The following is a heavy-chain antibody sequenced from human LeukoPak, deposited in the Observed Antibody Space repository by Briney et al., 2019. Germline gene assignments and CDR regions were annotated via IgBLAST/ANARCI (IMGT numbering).Heavy chain of an antibody. Sequence: GESLKISCKGSGYSFTSYWIGWVRQMPGKGLEWMGIIYPGDSDTRYSPSLQGQVTISADKSISTDYLQWSSLKASDTAMYYCARPPYSNSGGMDVWGQGTTVTVSS. CDR3: ARPPYSNSGGMDV. D-gene: IGHD4-11*01. CDR2: IYPGDSDT. J-gene: IGHJ6*02. V-gene: IGHV5-51*01. CDR1: GYSFTSYW.